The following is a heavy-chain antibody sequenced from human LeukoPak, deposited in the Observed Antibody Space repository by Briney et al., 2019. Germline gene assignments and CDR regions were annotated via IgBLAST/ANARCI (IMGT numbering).Heavy chain of an antibody. V-gene: IGHV4-59*01. J-gene: IGHJ4*02. CDR2: IYYSGST. D-gene: IGHD4-23*01. CDR3: AGYDYGGNSFDY. Sequence: PSETLSLTCTVSGGSISSYYWSWIRQPPGKGLEWIGYIYYSGSTNYNPSLKSRVTISVDTSKNQFSLKLSSVTAADTAVYYCAGYDYGGNSFDYWGQGTLVTVSS. CDR1: GGSISSYY.